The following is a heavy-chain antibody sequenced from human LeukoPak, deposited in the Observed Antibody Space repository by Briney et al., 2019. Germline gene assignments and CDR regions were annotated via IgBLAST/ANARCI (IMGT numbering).Heavy chain of an antibody. Sequence: ASVKVSCKASGYTFTSYGISWVRQAPGQGLEWMGWISAYNGNTNYAQKLQGRVTMTRNTSISTAYMELSSLRSEDTAVYYCARAMVRGAPPGYWGQGTLVTVSS. V-gene: IGHV1-18*01. CDR1: GYTFTSYG. CDR2: ISAYNGNT. CDR3: ARAMVRGAPPGY. D-gene: IGHD3-10*01. J-gene: IGHJ4*02.